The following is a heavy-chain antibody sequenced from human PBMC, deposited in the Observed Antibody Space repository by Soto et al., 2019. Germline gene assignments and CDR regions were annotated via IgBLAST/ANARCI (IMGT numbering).Heavy chain of an antibody. J-gene: IGHJ4*02. D-gene: IGHD5-12*01. Sequence: HSETLSLTCTVSGGSISSYYWSWIRQPPGKGLEWIGYIYYSGSTNYNPSLKSRVTISVDTSKNQFSLKLSSVTAADTAVYYCARARMYSGYDYWGQGTLVTVSS. V-gene: IGHV4-59*01. CDR3: ARARMYSGYDY. CDR2: IYYSGST. CDR1: GGSISSYY.